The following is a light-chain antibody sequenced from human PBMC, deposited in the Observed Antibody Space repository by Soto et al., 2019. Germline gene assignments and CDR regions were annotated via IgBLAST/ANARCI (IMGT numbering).Light chain of an antibody. V-gene: IGKV1-5*01. J-gene: IGKJ1*01. CDR3: QQYYSIPGT. CDR2: DAS. Sequence: DIQMTKSPSTLSASVGDRVTITCRASQTIGSGLAWYQPKPGKTPKILIYDASALESGVPSRFSSSGSGAKFSLTIMSLQPDDFATYYCQQYYSIPGTFGQGTQVDIK. CDR1: QTIGSG.